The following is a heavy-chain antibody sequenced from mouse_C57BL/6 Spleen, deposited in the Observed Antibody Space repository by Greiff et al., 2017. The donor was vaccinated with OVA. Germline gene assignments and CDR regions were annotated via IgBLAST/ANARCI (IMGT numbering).Heavy chain of an antibody. D-gene: IGHD2-4*01. V-gene: IGHV1-64*01. CDR3: ARNYDYDWFAY. Sequence: VQLQQPGAELVKPGASVKLSCKASGYTFTSYWMYWVKQRPGQGLEWIGMIHPNSGSTNYNEKFKSKATLTVDKSSSTAYMQLSSLTSEDSAVYYSARNYDYDWFAYWGQGTLVTVSA. CDR1: GYTFTSYW. CDR2: IHPNSGST. J-gene: IGHJ3*01.